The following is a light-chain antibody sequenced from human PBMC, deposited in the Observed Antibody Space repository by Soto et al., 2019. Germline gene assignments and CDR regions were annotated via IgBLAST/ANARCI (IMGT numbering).Light chain of an antibody. CDR1: SSNIGSNY. J-gene: IGLJ7*01. V-gene: IGLV1-47*01. CDR3: AAWDDSLGGPV. CDR2: RNN. Sequence: QSVLTQPPSASGTPGQRVTISCSGSSSNIGSNYVYWYQQLPGTAPKLLIYRNNQRPSGVPDRFSGSKSGTSASLAITGLRPEDGADYYCAAWDDSLGGPVFGAGTQLTVL.